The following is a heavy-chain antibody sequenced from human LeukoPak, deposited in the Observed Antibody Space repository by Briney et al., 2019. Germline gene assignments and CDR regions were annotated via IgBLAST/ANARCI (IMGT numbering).Heavy chain of an antibody. D-gene: IGHD1-26*01. Sequence: GASVQVSCKASGYTFSSYGINWVRQAPGEGLEWMGWISAYNGDTIYAQKFQGRVTMTADTSTNTAYMDLRSLRSDDTAVYYCARASGHYYYYYMDVWAKGTTVTISS. CDR3: ARASGHYYYYYMDV. V-gene: IGHV1-18*01. CDR1: GYTFSSYG. J-gene: IGHJ6*03. CDR2: ISAYNGDT.